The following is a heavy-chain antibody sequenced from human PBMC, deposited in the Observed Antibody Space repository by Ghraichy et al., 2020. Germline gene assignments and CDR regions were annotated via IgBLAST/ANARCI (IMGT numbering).Heavy chain of an antibody. CDR1: GFTFSSYS. CDR2: ISSSIITI. CDR3: ARSKWEGYYYGMDV. Sequence: GESLNISCAASGFTFSSYSMNWVRQAPGKGLEWVSYISSSIITIYYAVSVKGRFTISRENAKNSLYLQMNSLGDEDTAVYYCARSKWEGYYYGMDVWGQGTTVTVSS. V-gene: IGHV3-48*02. J-gene: IGHJ6*02. D-gene: IGHD1-26*01.